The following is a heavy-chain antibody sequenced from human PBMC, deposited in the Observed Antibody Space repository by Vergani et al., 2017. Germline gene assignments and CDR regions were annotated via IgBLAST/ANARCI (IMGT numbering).Heavy chain of an antibody. CDR3: ARDGRSRIRYYYYGMDV. CDR1: GGSFSGYY. CDR2: INHSGST. V-gene: IGHV4-34*01. J-gene: IGHJ6*02. D-gene: IGHD2-21*01. Sequence: QVQLQQWGAGLLQPSETLSLTCAVYGGSFSGYYLRWIRQPPGKGLEWIGEINHSGSTNYNPSLKSRVTISVDTSKNQFSLKLSSVTAADTAVYYCARDGRSRIRYYYYGMDVWGQGTTGTVSS.